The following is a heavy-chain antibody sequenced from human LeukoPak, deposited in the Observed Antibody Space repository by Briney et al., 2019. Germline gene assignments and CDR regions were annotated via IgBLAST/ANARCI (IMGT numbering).Heavy chain of an antibody. CDR3: ATFWSGYYYDY. V-gene: IGHV4-39*07. CDR2: IYHSGST. D-gene: IGHD3-3*01. J-gene: IGHJ4*02. Sequence: SETLSLTCTVSGGSISSSNYYWAWIRQPPGKGLECIGSIYHSGSTNYNPSLKSRVTISVDKSKNQFSLKLSSVTAADTAVYYCATFWSGYYYDYWGQGTLVTVSS. CDR1: GGSISSSNYY.